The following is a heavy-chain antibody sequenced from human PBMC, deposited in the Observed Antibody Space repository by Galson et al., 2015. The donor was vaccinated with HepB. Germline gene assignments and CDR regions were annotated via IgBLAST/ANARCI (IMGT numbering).Heavy chain of an antibody. CDR1: GYTFTSYG. J-gene: IGHJ4*02. CDR3: ARSSSPSADY. CDR2: ININTANP. V-gene: IGHV7-4-1*02. Sequence: SVKVSCKASGYTFTSYGMNWVRQAPGQGLEWMGWININTANPTYAQGFTGRFVFSFDTSVSTAYLQISSLKAEDTAVYYCARSSSPSADYWGQGTLVTVSS. D-gene: IGHD6-6*01.